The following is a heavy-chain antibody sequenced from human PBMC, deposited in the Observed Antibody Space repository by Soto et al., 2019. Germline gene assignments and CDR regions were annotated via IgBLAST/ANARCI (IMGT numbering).Heavy chain of an antibody. D-gene: IGHD1-26*01. J-gene: IGHJ4*02. V-gene: IGHV3-72*01. Sequence: EVQLVESGGALVQPGGSLRRSCAVSGFSLTDHHMNCGRHAPGKGREWLGRTRRRADKYRTQYAASVKGRSTISREDSKNSVFLYIERLTTDDTAVYYCVGETFYFFADWGRGTLVTVSS. CDR2: TRRRADKYRT. CDR1: GFSLTDHH. CDR3: VGETFYFFAD.